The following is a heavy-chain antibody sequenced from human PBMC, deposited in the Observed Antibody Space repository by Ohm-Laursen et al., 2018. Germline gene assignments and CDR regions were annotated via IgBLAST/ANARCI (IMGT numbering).Heavy chain of an antibody. CDR1: GGSISSYY. J-gene: IGHJ5*02. Sequence: TLSLTCTVSGGSISSYYWSWIRQPAGKGLEWIGRIYTSGSTNYNPSLKSRVTMSVDTSKNQFSLKLSSVTAADTAVYYCARDQGTMIVVTPGWFDPWGQGTLVTVSS. CDR3: ARDQGTMIVVTPGWFDP. D-gene: IGHD3-22*01. CDR2: IYTSGST. V-gene: IGHV4-4*07.